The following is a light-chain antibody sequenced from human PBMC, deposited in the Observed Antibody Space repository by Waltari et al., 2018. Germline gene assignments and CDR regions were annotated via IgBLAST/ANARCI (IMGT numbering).Light chain of an antibody. Sequence: QLLLTQSPSASASLGASVKLTCTVSSGHSNYAIAWHQQHPHKGPRYLMKVNSDGSHIKGDGIPDRFSGSSSVAERYLTISSLQSEDEADYYCQTGGFGIWVFGGGTKLTVL. V-gene: IGLV4-69*01. J-gene: IGLJ3*02. CDR2: VNSDGSH. CDR3: QTGGFGIWV. CDR1: SGHSNYA.